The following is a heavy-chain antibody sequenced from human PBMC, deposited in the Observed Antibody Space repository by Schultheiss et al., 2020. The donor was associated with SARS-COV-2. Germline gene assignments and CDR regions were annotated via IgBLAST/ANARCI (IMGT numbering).Heavy chain of an antibody. J-gene: IGHJ4*02. D-gene: IGHD3-9*01. CDR3: ARTDWVFDC. CDR1: GDSINSDY. Sequence: SETLSLTCSVSGDSINSDYWSWIRQPPGEGLEWIGEIHDSGSSNYNPSLKSRVTLSIDTSKKQISLRLNSVTAADTAVYFCARTDWVFDCWGQGVLVTVSS. CDR2: IHDSGSS. V-gene: IGHV4-34*01.